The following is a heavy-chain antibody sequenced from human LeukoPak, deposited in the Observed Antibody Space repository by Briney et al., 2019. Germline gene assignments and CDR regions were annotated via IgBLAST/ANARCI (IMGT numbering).Heavy chain of an antibody. J-gene: IGHJ4*02. CDR2: IYSGGST. D-gene: IGHD5-12*01. CDR1: GFTVSSNY. Sequence: GGSLRLSCAASGFTVSSNYMSGVRQAPGRGLEWGSVIYSGGSTYYADSVKGRFTISRDNSKNTLYLQMNSLRAEDTAVYYCARDRGYSGYDYAFDYWGQGTLVTVSS. V-gene: IGHV3-66*01. CDR3: ARDRGYSGYDYAFDY.